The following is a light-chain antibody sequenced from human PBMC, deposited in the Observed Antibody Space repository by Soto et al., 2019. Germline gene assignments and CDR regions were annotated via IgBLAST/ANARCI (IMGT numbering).Light chain of an antibody. CDR3: QQYNNWPPWT. Sequence: EIVMTQSPATLSVSPGERATLSCRASQSISSNLAWYQQKPGQAPRLLIYGASTRATGIPARFSGSGSGTDFTPTLSSLQSEDFAIYSRQQYNNWPPWTVGQGPKVEIK. CDR1: QSISSN. V-gene: IGKV3-15*01. CDR2: GAS. J-gene: IGKJ1*01.